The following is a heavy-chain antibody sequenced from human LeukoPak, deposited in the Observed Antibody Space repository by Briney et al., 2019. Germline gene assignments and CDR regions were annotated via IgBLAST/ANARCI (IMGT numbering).Heavy chain of an antibody. Sequence: SETLSLTCAVYGGSFRGYYWSWIRQPPGKGLEWVGEINHSGSTNYNPSLKSRVTISVDTSKNQFSLKLSSVTAADTAVYYCARQAGDSSGYYTRYYYYGMDVWGQGTTVTVSS. J-gene: IGHJ6*02. CDR1: GGSFRGYY. CDR2: INHSGST. CDR3: ARQAGDSSGYYTRYYYYGMDV. V-gene: IGHV4-34*01. D-gene: IGHD3-22*01.